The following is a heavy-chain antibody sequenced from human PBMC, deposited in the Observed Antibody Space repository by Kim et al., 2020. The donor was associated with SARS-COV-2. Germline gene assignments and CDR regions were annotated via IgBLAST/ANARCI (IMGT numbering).Heavy chain of an antibody. CDR2: ISYDGSNK. CDR3: AKDIAASGTYYFDY. CDR1: GFTFSSYG. V-gene: IGHV3-30*18. J-gene: IGHJ4*02. Sequence: GGSLRLSCAASGFTFSSYGMHWVRQAPGKGLEWVAVISYDGSNKYYADSVEGRFTISRDNSKSTLYLQMNSLRAEDTAVYYCAKDIAASGTYYFDYWGQGTLVTVSS. D-gene: IGHD6-13*01.